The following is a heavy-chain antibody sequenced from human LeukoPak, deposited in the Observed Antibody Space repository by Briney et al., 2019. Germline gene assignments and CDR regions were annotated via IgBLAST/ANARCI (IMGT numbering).Heavy chain of an antibody. CDR2: IDDSGNT. J-gene: IGHJ3*02. CDR1: GGSINSYY. D-gene: IGHD3-10*01. CDR3: ARVEWFGELSPFDI. V-gene: IGHV4-59*12. Sequence: PSETLSLTCIVSGGSINSYYWSWIRQPPGKGLEWIAYIDDSGNTNYNPSLKSRVTISVDTSRNEFSLRVNYVTAADTAVYYCARVEWFGELSPFDIWGQGTMVTVSS.